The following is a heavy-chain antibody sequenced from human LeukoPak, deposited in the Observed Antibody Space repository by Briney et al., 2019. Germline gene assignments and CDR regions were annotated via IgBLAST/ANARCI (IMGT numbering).Heavy chain of an antibody. CDR3: ARGTITTVTDS. D-gene: IGHD4-17*01. V-gene: IGHV4-59*12. CDR1: GGSISSYY. J-gene: IGHJ4*02. CDR2: IYYSGNT. Sequence: PSETLSLTCTVSGGSISSYYWSWIRQPPGKGLEWIGYIYYSGNTNYNPSLESRVTISVDESKTQLSLRLESVTAADTAVYYCARGTITTVTDSWGPGTLVTVSS.